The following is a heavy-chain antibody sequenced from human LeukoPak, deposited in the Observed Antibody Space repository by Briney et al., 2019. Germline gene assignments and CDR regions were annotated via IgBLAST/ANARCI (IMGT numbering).Heavy chain of an antibody. J-gene: IGHJ5*02. D-gene: IGHD3-10*01. CDR3: ARDLGFGELFTGNWFDP. CDR1: GYSISSGYY. Sequence: SETLSLTCTVSGYSISSGYYWGWIRQPPGKGLEWIGSIYHSGSTYYNPSLKSRVTISVDTSKNQFSLKLSSVTAADTAVYYCARDLGFGELFTGNWFDPWGQGTLVTVSS. CDR2: IYHSGST. V-gene: IGHV4-38-2*02.